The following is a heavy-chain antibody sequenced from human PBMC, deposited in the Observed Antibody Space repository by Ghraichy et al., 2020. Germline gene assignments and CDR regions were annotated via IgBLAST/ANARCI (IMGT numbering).Heavy chain of an antibody. CDR1: GGSISSSSYY. Sequence: SETLSLTCTVSGGSISSSSYYWGWIRQPPGKGLEWIGSIYYSGSTYYNPSLKSRVTISVDTSKNQFSLKLSSVTAADTAVYYCARLSGSGSYYYYYMDVWGKGTTVTVSS. CDR2: IYYSGST. J-gene: IGHJ6*03. D-gene: IGHD3-10*01. V-gene: IGHV4-39*01. CDR3: ARLSGSGSYYYYYMDV.